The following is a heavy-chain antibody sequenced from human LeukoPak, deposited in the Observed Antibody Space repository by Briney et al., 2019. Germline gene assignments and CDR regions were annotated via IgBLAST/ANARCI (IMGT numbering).Heavy chain of an antibody. CDR1: GFTFSSYA. V-gene: IGHV3-64D*06. J-gene: IGHJ4*02. CDR3: LITTRVPFHY. Sequence: GGSLRLSCSASGFTFSSYAMHWVRQAPGKGLEYVSAIISNGDSTFYADSVKGRFSISRDNSKNTLYLPMTSLRAEDTAVYYCLITTRVPFHYWGQGTLVTVSS. D-gene: IGHD3-22*01. CDR2: IISNGDST.